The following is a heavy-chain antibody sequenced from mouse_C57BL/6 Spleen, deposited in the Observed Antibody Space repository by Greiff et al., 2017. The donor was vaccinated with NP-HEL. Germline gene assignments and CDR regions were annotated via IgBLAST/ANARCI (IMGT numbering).Heavy chain of an antibody. CDR2: IYPGDGDT. CDR3: ARRDYDVFDY. D-gene: IGHD2-4*01. CDR1: GYAFSSYW. J-gene: IGHJ2*01. Sequence: QVQLKESGAELVKPGASVKISCKASGYAFSSYWMNWVKQRPGKGLEWIGQIYPGDGDTNYNGKFKGKATLTADKSSSTAYMQLSSLTSEDSAVYFCARRDYDVFDYWGQGTTLTVSS. V-gene: IGHV1-80*01.